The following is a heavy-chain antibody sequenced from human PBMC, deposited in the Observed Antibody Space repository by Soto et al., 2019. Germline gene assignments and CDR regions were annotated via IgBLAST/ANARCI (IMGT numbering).Heavy chain of an antibody. CDR3: ARARRYCSGGSCKATRPFDD. CDR2: MNPNSGNT. D-gene: IGHD2-15*01. J-gene: IGHJ4*02. Sequence: QVQLVQSGAEVKKPGASVKVSCKASGYNFIRYDINWVRQATGQGLEWMAWMNPNSGNTGYAQKYQGRVTMTRTTSIFTAYMELSSLRSEDTAMYYCARARRYCSGGSCKATRPFDDWGQGTLVTVSS. CDR1: GYNFIRYD. V-gene: IGHV1-8*01.